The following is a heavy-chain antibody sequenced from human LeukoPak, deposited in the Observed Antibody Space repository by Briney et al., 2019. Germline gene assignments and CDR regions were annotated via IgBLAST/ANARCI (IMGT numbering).Heavy chain of an antibody. J-gene: IGHJ5*02. CDR1: GGSISNYY. V-gene: IGHV4-59*01. D-gene: IGHD1-1*01. CDR2: IYYSGGT. CDR3: ARARRWNAGVEGWWFDP. Sequence: SEALSHTCNVSGGSISNYYWRWIRQSPVEGLEWIGFIYYSGGTNYNPPLMRRATIPVDTSKNQYSLKLSSVAAADAAVYYCARARRWNAGVEGWWFDPWGQGTLVTVSS.